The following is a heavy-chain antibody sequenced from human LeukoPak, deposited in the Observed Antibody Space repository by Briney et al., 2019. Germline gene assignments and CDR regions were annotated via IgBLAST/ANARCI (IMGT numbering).Heavy chain of an antibody. Sequence: GGSLRLSCAASGFTFNNYGMHWVRQAPGKGLEWVAVISYDGSNKYYADSVKGRFTISRDNSKNTLYLQMNSLRAEDTAVYYCARESSYFDYWGQGTLVTVSS. V-gene: IGHV3-30*19. CDR2: ISYDGSNK. J-gene: IGHJ4*02. D-gene: IGHD6-13*01. CDR1: GFTFNNYG. CDR3: ARESSYFDY.